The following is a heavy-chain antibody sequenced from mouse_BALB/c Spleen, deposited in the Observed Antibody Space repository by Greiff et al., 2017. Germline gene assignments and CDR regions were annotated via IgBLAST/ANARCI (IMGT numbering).Heavy chain of an antibody. Sequence: EVQLVESGGGLVKPGGSLKLSCAASGFAFSSYDMSWVRQTPEKRLEWVAYISSGGSYTYYPDSVKGRFTISRDNAKNTLYLQMSSLKSEDTAMYYCARQGGYDYFDYWGQGTTLTVSS. CDR2: ISSGGSYT. J-gene: IGHJ2*01. CDR1: GFAFSSYD. D-gene: IGHD2-2*01. V-gene: IGHV5-12-1*01. CDR3: ARQGGYDYFDY.